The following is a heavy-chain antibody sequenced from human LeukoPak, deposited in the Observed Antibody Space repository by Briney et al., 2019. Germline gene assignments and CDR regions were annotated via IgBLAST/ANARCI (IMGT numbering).Heavy chain of an antibody. CDR2: IFYNEGT. D-gene: IGHD6-6*01. Sequence: PSETLSLTCTVSSGSFRTYYWSWIRQPPGKGLEWIGYIFYNEGTSYNPSLKSRVTISVDTSNSQLSLKVNSVTAADTAVYFCARVTREAARYWYFDLWGRGTLVTVSS. J-gene: IGHJ2*01. CDR1: SGSFRTYY. V-gene: IGHV4-59*01. CDR3: ARVTREAARYWYFDL.